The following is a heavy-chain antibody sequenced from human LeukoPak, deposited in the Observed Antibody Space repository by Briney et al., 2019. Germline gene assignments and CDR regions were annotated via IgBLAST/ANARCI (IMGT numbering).Heavy chain of an antibody. CDR2: INWNGGST. Sequence: RTGGSLRLSCAASGFTFDDYGMSWVRQAPGKGLEWVSGINWNGGSTGYADSVKGRFTISRDNAKNSLYLQMNSLRAEDTALYYCARVGPPYCGGDCYYYFDYWGQGTLVTVSS. D-gene: IGHD2-21*02. V-gene: IGHV3-20*04. CDR3: ARVGPPYCGGDCYYYFDY. CDR1: GFTFDDYG. J-gene: IGHJ4*02.